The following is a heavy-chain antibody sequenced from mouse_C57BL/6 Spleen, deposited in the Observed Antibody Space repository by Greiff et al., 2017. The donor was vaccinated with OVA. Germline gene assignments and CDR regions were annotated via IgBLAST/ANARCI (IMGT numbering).Heavy chain of an antibody. J-gene: IGHJ3*01. Sequence: VQVVESGAELVKPGASVKLSCKASGYTFTEYTIHWVKQRSGQGLEWIGWFYPGSGSIKYNEKFKDKATLTADKSSSTVYMELSRLTSEDSAVYFCARHEDHYDGFAYWGQGTLVTVSA. CDR2: FYPGSGSI. CDR1: GYTFTEYT. V-gene: IGHV1-62-2*01. D-gene: IGHD2-4*01. CDR3: ARHEDHYDGFAY.